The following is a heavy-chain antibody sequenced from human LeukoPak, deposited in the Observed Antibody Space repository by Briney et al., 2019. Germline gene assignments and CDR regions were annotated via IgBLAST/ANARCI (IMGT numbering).Heavy chain of an antibody. Sequence: GGSLRLSCAASGFTFDDYAMHWVRQAPGKGLERVSGISWNSGSIGYADSVKGRFTISRDNAKNSLYLQMNSPRAADTAVYYCARLLWFGELLGAFDIWGQGTMVTVSS. CDR3: ARLLWFGELLGAFDI. J-gene: IGHJ3*02. D-gene: IGHD3-10*01. V-gene: IGHV3-9*01. CDR1: GFTFDDYA. CDR2: ISWNSGSI.